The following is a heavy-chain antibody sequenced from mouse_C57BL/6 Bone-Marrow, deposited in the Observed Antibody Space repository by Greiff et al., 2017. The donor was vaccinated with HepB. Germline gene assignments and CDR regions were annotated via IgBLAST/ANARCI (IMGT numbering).Heavy chain of an antibody. Sequence: QVQLQQSGPELVRPGASVKISCKAPGYTFTSHWMPWVRQRPGQGLEWIGEIFPGSGSTYYNEKFKGKATLTVDTSSSTAYMQLSSLTSEDSAFYFCARLGGYDLYYAMDYWGQGTSVTVSS. CDR1: GYTFTSHW. CDR2: IFPGSGST. D-gene: IGHD2-2*01. V-gene: IGHV1-56*01. CDR3: ARLGGYDLYYAMDY. J-gene: IGHJ4*01.